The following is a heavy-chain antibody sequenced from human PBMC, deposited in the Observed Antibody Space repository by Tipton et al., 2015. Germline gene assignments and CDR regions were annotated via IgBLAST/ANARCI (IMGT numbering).Heavy chain of an antibody. V-gene: IGHV1-18*01. CDR3: ASGWLYSAFDI. CDR2: ISGDNGNT. CDR1: GYTFTSYG. Sequence: QLVQSGAEVKKPGASVKVSCKASGYTFTSYGISWVRQAPGQGLVWMGWISGDNGNTNYAQKLQGRVTMTTDTSTNTAYMDLRSLRSDATAVYYCASGWLYSAFDIWGKGTMVTASS. D-gene: IGHD6-19*01. J-gene: IGHJ3*02.